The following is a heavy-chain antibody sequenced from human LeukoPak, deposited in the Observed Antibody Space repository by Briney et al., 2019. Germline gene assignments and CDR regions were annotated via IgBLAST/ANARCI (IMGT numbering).Heavy chain of an antibody. CDR2: ISSSSSYI. CDR3: ARENGYGRRGAFDI. Sequence: GGSLRLSCAASGFTVSSNYMSWVRQAPGKGLEWVSSISSSSSYIYYADSVKGRFTISRDNAKDSLYLQMNSLRAEDTAVYYCARENGYGRRGAFDIWGQGTMVTVSS. CDR1: GFTVSSNY. V-gene: IGHV3-21*01. J-gene: IGHJ3*02. D-gene: IGHD5-12*01.